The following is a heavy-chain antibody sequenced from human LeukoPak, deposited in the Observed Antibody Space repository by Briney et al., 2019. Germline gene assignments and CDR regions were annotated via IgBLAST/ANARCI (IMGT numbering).Heavy chain of an antibody. Sequence: GRSLRLSCAASGFTFSSYAMHWARQAPGKGLEWVAVISYDGRNKYYADSVKGRFTISRDNSKNTLYLQMNSLRAEDTAVYYCARVNYDILTGYYTHFDYWGQGTLVTVSS. J-gene: IGHJ4*02. CDR2: ISYDGRNK. D-gene: IGHD3-9*01. CDR3: ARVNYDILTGYYTHFDY. V-gene: IGHV3-30-3*01. CDR1: GFTFSSYA.